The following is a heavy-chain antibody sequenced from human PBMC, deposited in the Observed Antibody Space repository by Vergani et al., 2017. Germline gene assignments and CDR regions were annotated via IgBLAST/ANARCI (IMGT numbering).Heavy chain of an antibody. CDR3: ARGNPNWFDP. CDR1: GGSFSGYY. Sequence: QVQLQQLGAGLLKPSETLSLTCAVYGGSFSGYYWSWIRQPPGKGLEWIGEINHSGSTNYNPSLKSRVTISVDTSKNHFSLKLSSVTAADTAVYYCARGNPNWFDPWGQGTLVTVSS. CDR2: INHSGST. J-gene: IGHJ5*02. V-gene: IGHV4-34*01.